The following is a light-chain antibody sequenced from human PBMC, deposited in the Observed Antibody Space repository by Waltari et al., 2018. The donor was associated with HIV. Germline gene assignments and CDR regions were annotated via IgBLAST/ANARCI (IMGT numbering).Light chain of an antibody. CDR1: QFISSY. CDR3: QQYYTHPLT. CDR2: AAS. Sequence: AIRMTPSPSSFSAPTGATVTITCPARQFISSYLAWYQQKPGKAPKVLIYAASTLHTGVSSRFSGSGSGTDFTLTISSLQSEDFASYYCQQYYTHPLTFGPGTTVDIK. V-gene: IGKV1-8*01. J-gene: IGKJ3*01.